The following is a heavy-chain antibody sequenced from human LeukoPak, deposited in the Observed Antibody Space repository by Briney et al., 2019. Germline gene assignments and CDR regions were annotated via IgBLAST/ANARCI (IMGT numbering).Heavy chain of an antibody. Sequence: GGSLRLSCAASGFTFSDYYMIWIRQAPGKGLESVSYIPISGSTIYYANSVKGRFTFSRDNAKNSLYLQMNSPRAEDTAVYYCARVRREVATIGFDYWGQGTLVTVSS. V-gene: IGHV3-11*04. CDR3: ARVRREVATIGFDY. J-gene: IGHJ4*02. CDR1: GFTFSDYY. D-gene: IGHD5-12*01. CDR2: IPISGSTI.